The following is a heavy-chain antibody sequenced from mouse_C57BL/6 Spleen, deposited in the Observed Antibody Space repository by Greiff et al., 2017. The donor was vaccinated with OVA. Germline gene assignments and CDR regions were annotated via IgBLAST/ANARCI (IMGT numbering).Heavy chain of an antibody. J-gene: IGHJ3*01. CDR3: TREGDGYSWFAY. Sequence: EVMLVESGEGLVKPGGSLKLSCAASGFTFSSYAMSWVRQTPEKRLEWVAYISSGGDYIYYADTVKGRFTISRDNARNTLYLQMSSLKSEDTAMYYCTREGDGYSWFAYWGQGTLVTVSA. CDR2: ISSGGDYI. D-gene: IGHD2-3*01. CDR1: GFTFSSYA. V-gene: IGHV5-9-1*02.